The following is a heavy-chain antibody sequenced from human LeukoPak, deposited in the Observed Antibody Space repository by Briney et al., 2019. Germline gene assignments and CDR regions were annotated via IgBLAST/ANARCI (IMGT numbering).Heavy chain of an antibody. D-gene: IGHD3-22*01. V-gene: IGHV4-39*07. CDR2: IYYSGST. Sequence: SETPSPTRPLSCGSLSKRSYYWGWVPPPPGKGRGGGGSIYYSGSTYYNPSLKSRVTISVDTSKNQFSLKLSSVTAADTAVYYCLTYYYDSSGYVAHDYWGQGTLVTVSS. CDR3: LTYYYDSSGYVAHDY. J-gene: IGHJ4*02. CDR1: CGSLSKRSYY.